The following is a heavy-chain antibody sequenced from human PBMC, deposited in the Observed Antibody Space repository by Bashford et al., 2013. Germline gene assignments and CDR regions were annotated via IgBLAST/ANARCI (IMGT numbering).Heavy chain of an antibody. D-gene: IGHD2-21*01. CDR1: GGTFSSYA. J-gene: IGHJ4*02. CDR3: ARGGYCGGDCYFAAFDY. V-gene: IGHV1-69*13. CDR2: IIPIFGTA. Sequence: SVKVSCKASGGTFSSYAISWVRQAPGQGLEWMGGIIPIFGTANYAQKFQGRVTITADESTSTAYMELSSLRSEDTAVYYCARGGYCGGDCYFAAFDYWGQGTLVTVSS.